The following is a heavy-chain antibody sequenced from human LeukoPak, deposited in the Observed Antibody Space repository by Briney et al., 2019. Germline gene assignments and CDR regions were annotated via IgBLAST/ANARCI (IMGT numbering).Heavy chain of an antibody. Sequence: GGSLRLSCAASGFTFSSYAMSWVRQAPGKGLEWVSAISGSGGSTYYADSVKGRFTISRDNSKNTLYLQMNSLRAEDTAVYYCAKSGLGRVVPAAIYYYGMDVWGQGTTVTVSS. CDR3: AKSGLGRVVPAAIYYYGMDV. D-gene: IGHD2-2*02. V-gene: IGHV3-23*01. CDR2: ISGSGGST. J-gene: IGHJ6*02. CDR1: GFTFSSYA.